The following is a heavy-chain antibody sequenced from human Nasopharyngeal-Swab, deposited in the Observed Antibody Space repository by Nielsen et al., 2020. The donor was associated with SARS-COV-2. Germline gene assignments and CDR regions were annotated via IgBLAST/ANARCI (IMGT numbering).Heavy chain of an antibody. V-gene: IGHV3-9*03. Sequence: GGSLRLSCAASGFTFDDYAMHWVRHAPGKGLEWVSGISWNRGSIGYADSVKGRFTISRDNAKNSLYLQMNSLRAEDMALYYCAKGGYCSGGSCLNGFDPWGQGTLVTVSS. D-gene: IGHD2-15*01. CDR3: AKGGYCSGGSCLNGFDP. J-gene: IGHJ5*02. CDR1: GFTFDDYA. CDR2: ISWNRGSI.